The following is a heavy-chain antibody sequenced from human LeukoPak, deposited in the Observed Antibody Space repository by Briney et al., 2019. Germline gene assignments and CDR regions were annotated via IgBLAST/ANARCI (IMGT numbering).Heavy chain of an antibody. CDR1: GFSFSGYV. Sequence: GGSLRLSCAASGFSFSGYVMHWVRQAPGKGLEWVAVISYDGSNKYYADSVKGRFTISRDNSKNSLYLQMNSLRAEDTAVYYCARDGWRESDYGDSFDYWGQGTLVTVSS. V-gene: IGHV3-30-3*01. D-gene: IGHD4-17*01. CDR3: ARDGWRESDYGDSFDY. CDR2: ISYDGSNK. J-gene: IGHJ4*02.